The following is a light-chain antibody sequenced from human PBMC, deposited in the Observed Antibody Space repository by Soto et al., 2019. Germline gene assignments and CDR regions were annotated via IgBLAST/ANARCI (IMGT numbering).Light chain of an antibody. J-gene: IGKJ3*01. CDR1: QSVSSSY. CDR3: QQYGSSHGGVFT. V-gene: IGKV3-20*01. CDR2: GAS. Sequence: EIVLTQSPGTLSLSPGERATLSCRASQSVSSSYLAWYQQKPGQAPRLLIYGASSRATGIPDRFSGSGSGTDFTLTISRLEPEDFAVYYCQQYGSSHGGVFTFGPGTKVDIK.